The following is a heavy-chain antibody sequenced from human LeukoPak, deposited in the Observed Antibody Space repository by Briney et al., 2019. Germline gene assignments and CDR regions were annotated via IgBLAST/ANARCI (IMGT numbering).Heavy chain of an antibody. CDR3: ATGRFLEWLLDAFDI. D-gene: IGHD3-3*01. V-gene: IGHV4-39*01. Sequence: SETLSLTCTVSGGSISSSSYYWGWIRQPPGKGLEGIGSIYYSGSTYYNPSLKSRVTISVDTSKNQSSLKLSSVTAADTAVYYCATGRFLEWLLDAFDIWGQGTMVTVSS. J-gene: IGHJ3*02. CDR2: IYYSGST. CDR1: GGSISSSSYY.